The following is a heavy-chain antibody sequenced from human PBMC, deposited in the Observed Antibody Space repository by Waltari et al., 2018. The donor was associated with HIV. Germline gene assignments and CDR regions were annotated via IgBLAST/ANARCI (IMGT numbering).Heavy chain of an antibody. CDR3: ASPSIRAGMDV. Sequence: EVQLVEYGGGLVQPGGSLSLSCAASGLTFSNFWMSWVRQAPGKGLEWLANIKQDGSEKYYVDSVKGRFTISRDNAKNSLYLQMNSLRAEDTAVYYCASPSIRAGMDVWGQGTTVTVSS. CDR2: IKQDGSEK. D-gene: IGHD2-2*02. CDR1: GLTFSNFW. J-gene: IGHJ6*02. V-gene: IGHV3-7*01.